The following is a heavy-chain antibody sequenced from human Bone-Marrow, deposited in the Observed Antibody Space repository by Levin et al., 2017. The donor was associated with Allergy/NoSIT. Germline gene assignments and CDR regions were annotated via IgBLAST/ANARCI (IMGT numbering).Heavy chain of an antibody. V-gene: IGHV2-5*02. CDR3: AHKGPQADDTNHPYFDY. J-gene: IGHJ4*02. CDR2: IYWDGNE. D-gene: IGHD1-14*01. CDR1: GFSLSTSGIGVG. Sequence: NVSGPTLVKPTQTLTLTCTFSGFSLSTSGIGVGVGWIRQPPGKALEWLALIYWDGNERYNPSLQSRLTITKDTSKNQVVLTMTNMDPVDTATYFCAHKGPQADDTNHPYFDYWGQGTLITVSS.